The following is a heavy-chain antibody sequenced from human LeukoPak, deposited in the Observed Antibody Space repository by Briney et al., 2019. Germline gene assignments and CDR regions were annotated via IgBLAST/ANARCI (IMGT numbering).Heavy chain of an antibody. V-gene: IGHV4-39*01. D-gene: IGHD1-26*01. CDR2: IYYSGST. CDR3: ARHEYSGSYYGLSWFDP. Sequence: SETLSLTCTVSGGSISSSSYYWGWIRQPPGKGLEWIGSIYYSGSTYYNPSLKSRVTISVDTSKNQLSLKLSSLTAADAAVYYCARHEYSGSYYGLSWFDPWGQGTLVTVSS. CDR1: GGSISSSSYY. J-gene: IGHJ5*02.